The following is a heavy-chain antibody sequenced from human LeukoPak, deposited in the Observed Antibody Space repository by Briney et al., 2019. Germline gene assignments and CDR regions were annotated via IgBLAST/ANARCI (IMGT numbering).Heavy chain of an antibody. CDR1: GFTFSSYA. J-gene: IGHJ4*02. V-gene: IGHV3-23*01. D-gene: IGHD6-19*01. CDR2: ISGSGGST. CDR3: AKGVEQWLVPLY. Sequence: PGGSLRLSCAASGFTFSSYAMSWVRQAPGKGLEWVSAISGSGGSTYYADSVKGRFTISRDNSKNTLHLQMNSLRAEDTAVYYCAKGVEQWLVPLYWGQGTLVTVSS.